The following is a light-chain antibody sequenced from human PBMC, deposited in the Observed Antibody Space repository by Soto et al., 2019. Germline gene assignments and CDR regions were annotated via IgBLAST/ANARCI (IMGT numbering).Light chain of an antibody. Sequence: DIQMPPSPSTLSASIVDIVPITCRASQSVSSWLAWYQQKPGKAPKLLIYDASSLESGAPSRFSGSGSATEFTLTISSLKPDDFETYYCQQYNSYRTCGQGTK. J-gene: IGKJ1*01. V-gene: IGKV1-5*01. CDR2: DAS. CDR3: QQYNSYRT. CDR1: QSVSSW.